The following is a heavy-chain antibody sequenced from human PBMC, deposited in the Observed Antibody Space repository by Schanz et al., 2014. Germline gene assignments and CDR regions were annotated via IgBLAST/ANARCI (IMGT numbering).Heavy chain of an antibody. D-gene: IGHD1-1*01. CDR2: VYYSGST. CDR3: ARDRGTGERYFDH. CDR1: GGSTRGYY. J-gene: IGHJ4*02. Sequence: QVHLQESGPGLVKPSETLSLTCSVSGGSTRGYYWTWIRRTPQHGLQWIGYVYYSGSTSYNPSLESGVSISLDTSKNQFFLRLHSVTAADTGVYYCARDRGTGERYFDHWGQGILVTVSS. V-gene: IGHV4-59*01.